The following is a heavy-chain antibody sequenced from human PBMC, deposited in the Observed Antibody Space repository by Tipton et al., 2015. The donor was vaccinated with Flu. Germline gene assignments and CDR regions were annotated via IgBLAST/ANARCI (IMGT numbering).Heavy chain of an antibody. J-gene: IGHJ4*02. Sequence: QLVQSGAEVKKPGASVKVSCKASGYTFTSYGISWGRQAPGQGLEWMGWISAYNGNTNYAQKLQGRVTMTTDTSTSTAYMELRSLRPGDAAVFFCAREGEMEGIPGDYWGQGTLVTVSS. CDR2: ISAYNGNT. CDR3: AREGEMEGIPGDY. V-gene: IGHV1-18*01. D-gene: IGHD3-16*01. CDR1: GYTFTSYG.